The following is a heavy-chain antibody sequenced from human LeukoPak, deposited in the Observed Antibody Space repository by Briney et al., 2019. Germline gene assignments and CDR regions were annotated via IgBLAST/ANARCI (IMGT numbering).Heavy chain of an antibody. V-gene: IGHV3-53*01. Sequence: GGSLRLSCAASGFTVSSNYMSWVRQAPGKGLEWVSVIYSGGSTYYADSVEGRFTISRDNSKNTLYLQMNSLRAEDTAVYYCAFIAAAGTPPYYYYGMDVWGQGTTVTVSS. CDR3: AFIAAAGTPPYYYYGMDV. CDR1: GFTVSSNY. CDR2: IYSGGST. J-gene: IGHJ6*02. D-gene: IGHD6-13*01.